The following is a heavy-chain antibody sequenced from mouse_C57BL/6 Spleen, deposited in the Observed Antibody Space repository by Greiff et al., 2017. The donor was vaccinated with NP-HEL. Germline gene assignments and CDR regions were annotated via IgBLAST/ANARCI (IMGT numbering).Heavy chain of an antibody. CDR1: GFTFSDYY. CDR3: ARDQTGNFDY. J-gene: IGHJ2*01. D-gene: IGHD4-1*01. Sequence: EVKLMESEGGLVQPGSSMKLSCTASGFTFSDYYMAWVRQVPEKGLEWVANINYDGSSTYYLDSLKSRFIISRDNAKNILYLQMSSLKSEDTATYYCARDQTGNFDYWGQGTTLTVSS. CDR2: INYDGSST. V-gene: IGHV5-16*01.